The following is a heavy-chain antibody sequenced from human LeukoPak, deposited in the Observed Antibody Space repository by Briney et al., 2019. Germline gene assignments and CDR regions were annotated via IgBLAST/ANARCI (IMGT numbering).Heavy chain of an antibody. D-gene: IGHD6-25*01. CDR3: AKTDIAAAHYFDY. V-gene: IGHV3-30*02. CDR1: GFTFSSYG. CDR2: IRYDGSNK. J-gene: IGHJ4*02. Sequence: PGGSLRLSCAASGFTFSSYGMHWVRQAPGKGLEWVAFIRYDGSNKYYADSVKGRFTISRDNSKNTLYLQMNSLRAEDTAVYYCAKTDIAAAHYFDYWGQGTLVTVSS.